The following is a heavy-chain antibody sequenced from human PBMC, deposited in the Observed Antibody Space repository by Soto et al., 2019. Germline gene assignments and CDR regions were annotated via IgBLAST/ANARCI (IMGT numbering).Heavy chain of an antibody. CDR1: GYTFTSYG. Sequence: QVQLVQSGAEVKKPGASVKVSCKASGYTFTSYGISWVRQAPGQGLEWMGWISAYNGNTNYAQKLQGRVTMTTDTSTSTAEMELRSLRSDDTAVYYCAREGLHASLAAAGCFDYWGQGTLVTVSS. CDR2: ISAYNGNT. CDR3: AREGLHASLAAAGCFDY. D-gene: IGHD6-13*01. J-gene: IGHJ4*02. V-gene: IGHV1-18*01.